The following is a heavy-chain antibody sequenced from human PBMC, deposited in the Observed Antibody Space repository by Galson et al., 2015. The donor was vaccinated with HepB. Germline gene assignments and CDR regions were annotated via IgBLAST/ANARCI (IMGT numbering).Heavy chain of an antibody. D-gene: IGHD4-17*01. CDR3: AKTIDGDYGWGTFLDY. CDR2: ISGSGGST. V-gene: IGHV3-23*01. J-gene: IGHJ4*02. CDR1: GFTFSSYA. Sequence: SLRLSCAASGFTFSSYAMSWVRQAPGKGLEWASAISGSGGSTYYADSVKGRFTISRDNSKNTLYLQMDSLRAEDTAVYYCAKTIDGDYGWGTFLDYWGQGTLVTVSS.